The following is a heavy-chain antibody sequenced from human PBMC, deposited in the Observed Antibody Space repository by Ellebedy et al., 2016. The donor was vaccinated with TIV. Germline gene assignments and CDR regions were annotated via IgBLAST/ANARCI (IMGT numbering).Heavy chain of an antibody. CDR1: GFSLSTIGVG. CDR3: AHRPTGVVVAAKGWFDP. CDR2: IYWNDDK. V-gene: IGHV2-5*01. D-gene: IGHD2-15*01. Sequence: SGPTLVKPTQTLTLTCTFSGFSLSTIGVGVGWIRQPPGKALEWLALIYWNDDKRYSPSLKSRLTITKDTSKNQVVLTMTNMDPVDTATYYCAHRPTGVVVAAKGWFDPWGQGTLVTVSS. J-gene: IGHJ5*02.